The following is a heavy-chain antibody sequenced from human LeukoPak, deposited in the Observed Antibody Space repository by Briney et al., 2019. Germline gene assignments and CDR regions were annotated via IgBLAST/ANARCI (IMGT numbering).Heavy chain of an antibody. D-gene: IGHD3-10*01. Sequence: GGSLRLSCAASGFTFSSYKMNWVRQAPGKGLEWVSSISSSSSYIYYADSVRGRFTISRDNAKNSLYLQTNSLRAEDTAVYYCARELISSGSLDHWGQGTLVTVSS. V-gene: IGHV3-21*01. CDR3: ARELISSGSLDH. CDR2: ISSSSSYI. J-gene: IGHJ4*02. CDR1: GFTFSSYK.